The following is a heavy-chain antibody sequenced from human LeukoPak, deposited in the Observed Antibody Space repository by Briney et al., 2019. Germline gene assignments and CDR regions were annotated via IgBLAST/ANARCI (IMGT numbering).Heavy chain of an antibody. Sequence: SETLSLTCTVSGGSISSSSYYWGWIRQPPGKGLEWIASIYYSGSTYYNPSLKSRVTISVDTSKNQFSLKLNSVTAADTAVYYCARAYSSSWYYFDYWGQGTLVTVSS. CDR2: IYYSGST. V-gene: IGHV4-39*01. CDR1: GGSISSSSYY. CDR3: ARAYSSSWYYFDY. J-gene: IGHJ4*02. D-gene: IGHD6-13*01.